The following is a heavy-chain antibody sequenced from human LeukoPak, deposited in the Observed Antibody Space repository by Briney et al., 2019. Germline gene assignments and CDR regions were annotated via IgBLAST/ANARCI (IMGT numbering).Heavy chain of an antibody. CDR3: ARTTYCSSTSCRKGFDY. CDR1: GYTFSDSH. Sequence: GASVKVSCKASGYTFSDSHMHWVRQAPGQGLEWMGWINTYTGDTRYAQKFQGRVTMTRDTSISTAYMELSRLRSDDTAVYYCARTTYCSSTSCRKGFDYWGQGTLVTVSS. CDR2: INTYTGDT. V-gene: IGHV1-2*02. D-gene: IGHD2-2*01. J-gene: IGHJ4*02.